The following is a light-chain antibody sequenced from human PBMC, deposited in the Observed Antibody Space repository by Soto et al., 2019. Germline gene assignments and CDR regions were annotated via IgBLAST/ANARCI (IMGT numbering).Light chain of an antibody. J-gene: IGLJ1*01. CDR2: EVY. Sequence: QSALTQPASVSGSPGQSITISCTGTSSDVGVYNYVSWYQQHPGKAPKLMIYEVYNRPSGVSHRFSGSKSGNTASLTISGLQAEGEADYYCSSYTGSSTPYVFGTGTKLTVL. CDR3: SSYTGSSTPYV. V-gene: IGLV2-14*01. CDR1: SSDVGVYNY.